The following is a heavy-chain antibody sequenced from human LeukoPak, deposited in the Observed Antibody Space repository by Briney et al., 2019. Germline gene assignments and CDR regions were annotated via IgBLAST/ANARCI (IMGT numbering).Heavy chain of an antibody. J-gene: IGHJ4*02. CDR1: GFTFSSYS. D-gene: IGHD5-18*01. CDR2: ISSSSSTI. Sequence: GGSLRLSCAASGFTFSSYSMNWVRQAPGKGLEWISYISSSSSTIYYADSVKGRFTISRDNAKNSLYLQMNSLRAEDTAVYYCAKDRGYSYGISEYWGQGTLVTVSS. CDR3: AKDRGYSYGISEY. V-gene: IGHV3-48*04.